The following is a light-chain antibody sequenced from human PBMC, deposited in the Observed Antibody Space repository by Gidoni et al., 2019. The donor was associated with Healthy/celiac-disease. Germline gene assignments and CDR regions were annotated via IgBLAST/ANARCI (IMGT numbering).Light chain of an antibody. V-gene: IGLV2-23*02. CDR1: SSDVGSYNL. CDR2: EVS. Sequence: QPPLTQPASVSGSPGQSITISCTGTSSDVGSYNLVSWYQQRPGKAPKLMIYEVSKRPSGVSNRFSGSKSGNTASLTISGLQAEDEADYYCCSYAGSSTFSYVFGTGTKVTVL. J-gene: IGLJ1*01. CDR3: CSYAGSSTFSYV.